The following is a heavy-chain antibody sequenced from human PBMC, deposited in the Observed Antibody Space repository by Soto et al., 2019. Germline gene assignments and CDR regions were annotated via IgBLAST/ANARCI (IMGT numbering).Heavy chain of an antibody. Sequence: VACAACGGSFKIYAISWVRQEKGQGLEWMGGIIPIFGTANYAQKFQGRVTITADESTSTAYMELSSLRSEDTAVYYCARRGITGTTKAFAIWGQGTMVTVSS. CDR1: GGSFKIYA. V-gene: IGHV1-69*01. J-gene: IGHJ3*02. D-gene: IGHD1-7*01. CDR3: ARRGITGTTKAFAI. CDR2: IIPIFGTA.